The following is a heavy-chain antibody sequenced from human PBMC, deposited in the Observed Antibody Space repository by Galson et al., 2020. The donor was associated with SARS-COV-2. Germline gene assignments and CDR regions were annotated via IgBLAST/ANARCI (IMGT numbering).Heavy chain of an antibody. D-gene: IGHD5-12*01. J-gene: IGHJ4*02. CDR3: ASNRGYSGYDLPSPLDY. CDR1: GFTFSSYA. V-gene: IGHV3-23*01. Sequence: GESLKISCAASGFTFSSYAMSWVRQAPGKGLEWVSAISGSGGSTYYADSVKGRFTISRDNAKNSLYLQMNSLRAEDTAVYYCASNRGYSGYDLPSPLDYWGQGTLVTVSS. CDR2: ISGSGGST.